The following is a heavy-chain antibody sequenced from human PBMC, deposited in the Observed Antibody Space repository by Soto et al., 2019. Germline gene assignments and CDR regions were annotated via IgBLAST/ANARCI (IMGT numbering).Heavy chain of an antibody. D-gene: IGHD4-17*01. Sequence: SETLSLTCTVSGGSVSGGSYYWSWIRQPPGKGLEWIGYIYYSGSTNYNPSLKSRVTISVDTSKNQFSLKLSSVTAADTAVYYCARDRAVYSDYGNNYYYYYGVDVWGQGTTVTVSS. CDR1: GGSVSGGSYY. J-gene: IGHJ6*02. V-gene: IGHV4-61*01. CDR2: IYYSGST. CDR3: ARDRAVYSDYGNNYYYYYGVDV.